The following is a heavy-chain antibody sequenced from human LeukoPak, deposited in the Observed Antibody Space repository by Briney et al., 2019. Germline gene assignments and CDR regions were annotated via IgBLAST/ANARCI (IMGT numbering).Heavy chain of an antibody. CDR1: GGSFSGYY. CDR3: ASSHGGYALDYYYYGMDV. V-gene: IGHV4-34*01. Sequence: SETLSLTCAVYGGSFSGYYWSWIRQPPGKGLEWIGEINHSGSTNYSPSLKSRVTISVDTSKNQFSLKLSSVTAADTAVYYCASSHGGYALDYYYYGMDVWGQGTTVTVSS. J-gene: IGHJ6*02. CDR2: INHSGST. D-gene: IGHD5-12*01.